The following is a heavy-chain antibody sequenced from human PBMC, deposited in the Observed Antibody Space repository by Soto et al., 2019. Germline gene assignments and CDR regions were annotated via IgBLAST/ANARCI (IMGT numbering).Heavy chain of an antibody. D-gene: IGHD6-13*01. J-gene: IGHJ6*02. CDR2: VSASGLNT. CDR1: GFTFSTYA. V-gene: IGHV3-21*01. Sequence: GGSLRLSCAASGFTFSTYAMAWVRQAPGKGLEWVSGVSASGLNTDYADPVKGRFTISRDNAKNSLYLQMNSLRAEDTAVYYCARDPAADGYYGMDVWGQGTTVTVSS. CDR3: ARDPAADGYYGMDV.